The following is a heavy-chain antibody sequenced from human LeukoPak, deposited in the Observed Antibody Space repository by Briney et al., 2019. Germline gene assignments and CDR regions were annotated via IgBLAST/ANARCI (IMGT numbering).Heavy chain of an antibody. Sequence: SETLSLTCAVYRGSFSGYSWSWVRQSPGKGLEWIGDIRHTGRINYNTSLKGRVTISLDASKNHLSLRLTSLTAADTAVYYCARGRYANVVVPAAIDYWGQGTLVTVSS. CDR2: IRHTGRI. J-gene: IGHJ4*02. V-gene: IGHV4-34*01. D-gene: IGHD2-2*01. CDR1: RGSFSGYS. CDR3: ARGRYANVVVPAAIDY.